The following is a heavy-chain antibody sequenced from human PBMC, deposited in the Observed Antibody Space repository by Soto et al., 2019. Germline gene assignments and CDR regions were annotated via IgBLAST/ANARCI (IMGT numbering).Heavy chain of an antibody. CDR2: ISWNSGSI. V-gene: IGHV3-9*01. Sequence: GGSLRLSCAASGFTFDDYAMHWVRQAPGKGLEWVSGISWNSGSIGYADSVKGRFTISRDNAKNSLYLQMNSLRAEDTALYYCAKENSSSWFYYYYGMDVWGQGTTVTVSS. CDR1: GFTFDDYA. CDR3: AKENSSSWFYYYYGMDV. J-gene: IGHJ6*02. D-gene: IGHD6-13*01.